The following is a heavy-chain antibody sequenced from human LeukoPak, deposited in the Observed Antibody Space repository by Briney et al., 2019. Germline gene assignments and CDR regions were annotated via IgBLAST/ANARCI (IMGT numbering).Heavy chain of an antibody. J-gene: IGHJ4*02. CDR1: GYTFTGYY. CDR2: INPNSGGT. D-gene: IGHD1-26*01. Sequence: GASVTVSCKASGYTFTGYYMHWVRQAPGQGLEWMGWINPNSGGTNYAQKFQGRVTMTRDTSISTAYMELSRLRSDDTAVYYCARTTWELLLGLDYWGQGTLVTVSS. V-gene: IGHV1-2*02. CDR3: ARTTWELLLGLDY.